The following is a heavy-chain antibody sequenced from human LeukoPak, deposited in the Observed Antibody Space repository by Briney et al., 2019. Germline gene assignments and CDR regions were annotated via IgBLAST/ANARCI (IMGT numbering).Heavy chain of an antibody. CDR1: GGSISRNY. CDR2: VYYSGNT. J-gene: IGHJ4*02. CDR3: ARVGRGHFDY. V-gene: IGHV4-59*01. Sequence: SETLSLTCTVSGGSISRNYWSWIRQPPGKGLEWIGYVYYSGNTNYNPSLKSRVTVSVDTSKNQFSLKLSSVTAADTAVYYCARVGRGHFDYWGQGTLVTVSS.